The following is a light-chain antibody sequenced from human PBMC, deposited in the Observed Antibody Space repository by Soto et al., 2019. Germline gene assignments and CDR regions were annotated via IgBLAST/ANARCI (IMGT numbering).Light chain of an antibody. CDR3: GTWDSSLSAYVV. Sequence: QSVLTQSPSVSAAPGQTVTISCSGSDSNIGSNYVSWYQQLPGTAPKLLIYDNNQRPSGIPDRFSGSKSGTSATLAITGLQTGDEADYYCGTWDSSLSAYVVFGGGTKLTVL. V-gene: IGLV1-51*01. CDR2: DNN. J-gene: IGLJ2*01. CDR1: DSNIGSNY.